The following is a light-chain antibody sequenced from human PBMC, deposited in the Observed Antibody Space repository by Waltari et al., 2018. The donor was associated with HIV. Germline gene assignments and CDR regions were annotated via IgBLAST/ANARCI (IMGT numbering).Light chain of an antibody. CDR2: EDT. J-gene: IGLJ2*01. CDR3: YSATENTVV. CDR1: VLARKY. Sequence: SYELTQPSSMSVSPGQTARITCSGDVLARKYGRWLQQKPGQAPVVVIYEDTERPSGITDRFSGSTSGTTVTLIITGAQVEDDADYYCYSATENTVVFGGGTNLTVL. V-gene: IGLV3-27*01.